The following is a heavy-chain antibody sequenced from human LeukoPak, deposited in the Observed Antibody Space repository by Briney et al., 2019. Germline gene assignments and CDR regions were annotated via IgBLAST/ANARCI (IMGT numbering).Heavy chain of an antibody. Sequence: SETLSLTCTVSGGSISGYYWSWVRQPAGKGLEWIGRIYSSGSANYNPSLKSRVTMSVDTSNNQFSLKFTSVSAADTAVYYCAREYGDLDYWGQGTLVTVSS. CDR1: GGSISGYY. J-gene: IGHJ4*02. CDR2: IYSSGSA. D-gene: IGHD4-17*01. CDR3: AREYGDLDY. V-gene: IGHV4-4*07.